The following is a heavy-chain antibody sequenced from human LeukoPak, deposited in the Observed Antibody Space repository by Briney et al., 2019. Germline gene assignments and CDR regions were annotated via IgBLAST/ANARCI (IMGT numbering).Heavy chain of an antibody. CDR3: ARGERLVVAATSWFDP. J-gene: IGHJ5*02. CDR2: IYYSRST. CDR1: AGSISSGGYY. V-gene: IGHV4-31*03. Sequence: SETLSLTCTVSAGSISSGGYYWSWIRQHPGKGLEWIAYIYYSRSTYYNPSLKTRVTISVDTSKNQFSLKLSSVTAADTAVYYCARGERLVVAATSWFDPWGQGTLVTVSS. D-gene: IGHD2-15*01.